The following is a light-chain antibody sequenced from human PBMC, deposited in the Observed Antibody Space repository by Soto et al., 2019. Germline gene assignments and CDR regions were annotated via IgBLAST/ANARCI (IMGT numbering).Light chain of an antibody. V-gene: IGLV2-8*01. CDR3: AAWDDSLNGYV. CDR2: EVT. Sequence: QSALTQPPSASGSPGQSVTISCTGTSGDIGGYDYVSWYQQHPGKAPKLMIYEVTKRPLGVPDRFSGSKSGNTASLTVSGLQAEDEADYYCAAWDDSLNGYVFGTGTKVTV. CDR1: SGDIGGYDY. J-gene: IGLJ1*01.